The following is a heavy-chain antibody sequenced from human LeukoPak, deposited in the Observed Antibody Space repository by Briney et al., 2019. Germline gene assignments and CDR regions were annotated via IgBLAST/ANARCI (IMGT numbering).Heavy chain of an antibody. CDR2: VYYSGGT. CDR3: ARVPSYSNYYFYYGVAV. V-gene: IGHV4-59*12. D-gene: IGHD4-11*01. CDR1: GGSISGDY. J-gene: IGHJ6*02. Sequence: PSETLYLTCTVSGGSISGDYWSWIRQTPGKELEWIGDVYYSGGTNYNPSLKSRVTISVDTSKNQFSLILSSVTAADTAVYYCARVPSYSNYYFYYGVAVWGQGTTVTVSS.